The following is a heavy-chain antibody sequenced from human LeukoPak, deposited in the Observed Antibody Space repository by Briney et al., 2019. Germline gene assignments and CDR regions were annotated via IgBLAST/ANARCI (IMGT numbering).Heavy chain of an antibody. CDR2: IGISSGNT. J-gene: IGHJ4*02. Sequence: GGSLRLSCAASGFRFSDYSMNWVRQAPGKGLEWISYIGISSGNTNYADSVKGRFTISGDKAKNSLYLQMNSLRVEDTAVYYCARDYKYAFDNWGQETLATVSS. V-gene: IGHV3-48*01. CDR3: ARDYKYAFDN. D-gene: IGHD5-24*01. CDR1: GFRFSDYS.